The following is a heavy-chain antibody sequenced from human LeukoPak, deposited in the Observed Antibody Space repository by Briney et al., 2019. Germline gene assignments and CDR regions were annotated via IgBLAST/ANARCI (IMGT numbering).Heavy chain of an antibody. CDR3: ARDLRMAIFGVVIKDPNWFDP. Sequence: SETLSLTCTVSGGSISSYYWSWIRQPAGKGLEWLGRIYTSGSTNYHTSLKSRVTISVDTSKNQFSLKLSSVTAADTAVYYCARDLRMAIFGVVIKDPNWFDPWGQGTLVTVSS. J-gene: IGHJ5*02. D-gene: IGHD3-3*01. CDR2: IYTSGST. V-gene: IGHV4-4*07. CDR1: GGSISSYY.